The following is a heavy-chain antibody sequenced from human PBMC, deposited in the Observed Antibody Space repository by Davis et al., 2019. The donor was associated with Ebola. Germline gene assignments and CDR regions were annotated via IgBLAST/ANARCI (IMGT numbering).Heavy chain of an antibody. CDR2: TYYYRSKWYN. V-gene: IGHV6-1*01. Sequence: PSETLSLTCAISGDSVSSGGWNWIRQTPSRGLEWLGRTYYYRSKWYNEYAVSVKSRISINPDTSKNQVSLHLNSVTPEDTAVYYCARGWLRGYLDYWGQGTLVTVSS. J-gene: IGHJ4*02. D-gene: IGHD3-3*01. CDR1: GDSVSSGG. CDR3: ARGWLRGYLDY.